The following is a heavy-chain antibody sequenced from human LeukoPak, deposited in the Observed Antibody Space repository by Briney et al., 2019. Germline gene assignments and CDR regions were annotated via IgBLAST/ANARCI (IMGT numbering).Heavy chain of an antibody. CDR1: GGSISSGGYY. V-gene: IGHV4-31*03. D-gene: IGHD1-14*01. CDR3: ARSITPNWFDP. Sequence: SETLSLTCTVSGGSISSGGYYWSWIRQHPGKGLEWIGYIYYSGSTYYNPSLKSRVTISVGTSKNQFSLKLSSVTAADTAVYYCARSITPNWFDPWGQGTLVTVSS. CDR2: IYYSGST. J-gene: IGHJ5*02.